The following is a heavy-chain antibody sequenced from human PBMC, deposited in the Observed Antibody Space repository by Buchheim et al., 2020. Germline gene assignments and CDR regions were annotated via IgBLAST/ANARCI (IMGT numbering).Heavy chain of an antibody. V-gene: IGHV3-30-3*01. CDR1: GFTFSSYA. J-gene: IGHJ6*02. D-gene: IGHD3-3*01. CDR2: ISYDGSNK. Sequence: QVQLVESGGGVVQPGRSLRLSCAASGFTFSSYAMHWVRQAPGKGLEWVAVISYDGSNKYYADSVKGRFTISRDNSKNTLYLQMNSLRAEDTAVYYCARDGPFSWSGYYQYGMDVWGQGTT. CDR3: ARDGPFSWSGYYQYGMDV.